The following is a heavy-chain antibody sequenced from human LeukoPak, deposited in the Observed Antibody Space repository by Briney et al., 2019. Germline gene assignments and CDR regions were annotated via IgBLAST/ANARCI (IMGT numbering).Heavy chain of an antibody. CDR1: GDSISSDTYY. V-gene: IGHV4-39*07. CDR3: ASPRGDDSGGYYAWYFHH. Sequence: SETLSLTCTVSGDSISSDTYYWGWIRQPPGKGLEWIGCMYYSGSTYPNPSFKSRVTMSADTSKNEFFLKLSSVTAADTAVYFCASPRGDDSGGYYAWYFHHWGQGILVTVSS. D-gene: IGHD3-22*01. J-gene: IGHJ1*01. CDR2: MYYSGST.